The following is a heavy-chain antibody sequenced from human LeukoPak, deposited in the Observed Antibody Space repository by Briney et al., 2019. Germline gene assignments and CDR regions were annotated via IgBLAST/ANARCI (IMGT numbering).Heavy chain of an antibody. Sequence: SETLSLTCAVYGGSFSGYYWSWVRQPPGKGLEWIGEINHSGSTNYNPSLKSRVTISVDTSKNQFSLKLSSVTAADTAVCYCARKQTSPDYWGQGTLVTVSS. CDR1: GGSFSGYY. J-gene: IGHJ4*02. D-gene: IGHD6-13*01. CDR2: INHSGST. V-gene: IGHV4-34*01. CDR3: ARKQTSPDY.